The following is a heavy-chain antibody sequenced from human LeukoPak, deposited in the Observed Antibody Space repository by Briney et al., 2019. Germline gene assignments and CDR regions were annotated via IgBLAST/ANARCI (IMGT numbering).Heavy chain of an antibody. CDR1: GGSISSSSYY. D-gene: IGHD1-26*01. J-gene: IGHJ3*02. Sequence: SETLSLTCTVSGGSISSSSYYWGWIRQPPGKGLEWIGSIYYSGSTYYNPSLKSRVTISVDTSKNQFSLKLSSVTAADTAVYYCASRSGSYYALDIWGQGTMVTVSS. CDR3: ASRSGSYYALDI. V-gene: IGHV4-39*01. CDR2: IYYSGST.